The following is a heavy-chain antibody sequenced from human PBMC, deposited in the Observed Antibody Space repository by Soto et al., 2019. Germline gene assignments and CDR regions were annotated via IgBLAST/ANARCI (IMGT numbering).Heavy chain of an antibody. V-gene: IGHV3-23*01. J-gene: IGHJ4*02. Sequence: EVQLLESGGGLVQPGGSLRLSCAASGFTFSNYAMGWVRQAPGKGLEWVSGISGGGGSTYYADSVKGRFTISRDQSKNTLFLQMHSLGAEDTALYCCAKDEEAELLFGVVTISRFDSWGQGTLVTVSS. CDR2: ISGGGGST. D-gene: IGHD3-3*01. CDR1: GFTFSNYA. CDR3: AKDEEAELLFGVVTISRFDS.